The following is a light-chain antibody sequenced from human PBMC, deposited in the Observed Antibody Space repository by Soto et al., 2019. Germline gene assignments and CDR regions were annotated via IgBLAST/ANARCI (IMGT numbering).Light chain of an antibody. V-gene: IGLV2-14*01. CDR2: DVS. Sequence: QSVLTQPASVSGSPGPSITISCTGTSSDVGGYNYVSWYQQHPGKAPKLMIYDVSNRPSGVSNRFSGSKSGNTASLTISGLQAEDEADYYCSSYTSSSIFFGTGTKVNRP. CDR1: SSDVGGYNY. J-gene: IGLJ1*01. CDR3: SSYTSSSIF.